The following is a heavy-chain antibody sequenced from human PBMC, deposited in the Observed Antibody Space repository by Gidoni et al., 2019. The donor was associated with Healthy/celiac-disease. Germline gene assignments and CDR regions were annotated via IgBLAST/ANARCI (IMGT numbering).Heavy chain of an antibody. V-gene: IGHV4-59*01. Sequence: QVQLQESGPGLVKPSETLSLTCTVSGGSISSYYWSWIRQPPGKGLEWIGYIYYSGSTNYNPSLKSRVTISVDTSKNQFSLKLSSVTAADTAVYYCARVGSGSYDYYYYYMDVWGKGTTVTVSS. CDR3: ARVGSGSYDYYYYYMDV. CDR1: GGSISSYY. J-gene: IGHJ6*03. CDR2: IYYSGST. D-gene: IGHD1-26*01.